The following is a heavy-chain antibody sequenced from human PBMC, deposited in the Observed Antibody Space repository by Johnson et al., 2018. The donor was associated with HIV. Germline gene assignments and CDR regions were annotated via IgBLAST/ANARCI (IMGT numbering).Heavy chain of an antibody. CDR2: TRNKANSYTT. J-gene: IGHJ3*01. CDR3: TRVSLPPSYAFDF. V-gene: IGHV3-72*01. CDR1: GFIFSDHY. Sequence: MQLVESGGGLVQPGGSLRLSCVASGFIFSDHYMDWVRQAPGKGLEWVGRTRNKANSYTTDYAASVNGRFTISRDDSKNSLYLQMNSLKTEDTAVYYCTRVSLPPSYAFDFWGQGTMVTVSS.